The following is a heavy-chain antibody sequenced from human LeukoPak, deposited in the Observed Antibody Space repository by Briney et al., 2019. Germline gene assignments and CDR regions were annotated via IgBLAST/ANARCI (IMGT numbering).Heavy chain of an antibody. D-gene: IGHD2-15*01. CDR1: GFTFSNAW. CDR2: IKSKTDGGTT. J-gene: IGHJ4*02. V-gene: IGHV3-15*01. CDR3: TTDRGYCSGGSCPS. Sequence: GGSLRLSCAASGFTFSNAWMSWVRQAPGKGLEWVGRIKSKTDGGTTDYAAPVKGRFTISRDDSKNTLYLQTNSLKTEDTAVYYCTTDRGYCSGGSCPSWGQGTLVTVSS.